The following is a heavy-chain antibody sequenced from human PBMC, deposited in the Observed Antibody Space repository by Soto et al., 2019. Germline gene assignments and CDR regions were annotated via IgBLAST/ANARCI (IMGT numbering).Heavy chain of an antibody. D-gene: IGHD2-15*01. CDR1: GDSISTVDYF. CDR2: IYKSATT. Sequence: LSLTCSVSGDSISTVDYFWAWVREPPGQTLEYIGYIYKSATTYYNPSFESRVAISLDTSKSQFSLNVTSLTAADTAVYFCARGRYCLTGRCFPNWFDSWGQGTLVTVSS. V-gene: IGHV4-30-4*01. J-gene: IGHJ5*01. CDR3: ARGRYCLTGRCFPNWFDS.